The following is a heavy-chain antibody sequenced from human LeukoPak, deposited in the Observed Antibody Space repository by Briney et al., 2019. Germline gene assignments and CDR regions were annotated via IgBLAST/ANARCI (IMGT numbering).Heavy chain of an antibody. CDR2: ISSSSSTI. J-gene: IGHJ6*03. D-gene: IGHD2-15*01. CDR1: GITFGSHW. CDR3: AREVAGRPFYYYYYMDV. Sequence: GGSLRLSCTGSGITFGSHWMSWVRQAPGKGLEWVSYISSSSSTIYYADSVKGRFTISRDNSKNTLYLQMNSLRAEDTAVYYCAREVAGRPFYYYYYMDVWGKGTTVTVSS. V-gene: IGHV3-48*01.